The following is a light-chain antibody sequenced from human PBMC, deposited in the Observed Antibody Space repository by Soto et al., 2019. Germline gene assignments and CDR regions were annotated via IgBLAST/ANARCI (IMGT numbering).Light chain of an antibody. V-gene: IGKV1-5*03. CDR3: QQSHLVWT. Sequence: DVQMTQSPSTLPASVGDRVTISCRASQTINDWLAWYQQKPGKVPKLLIYKESILESGVPSRFSGSGSGTEFTLTISSLQPDDFAPYYCQQSHLVWTFGQGTTVEIK. CDR2: KES. CDR1: QTINDW. J-gene: IGKJ1*01.